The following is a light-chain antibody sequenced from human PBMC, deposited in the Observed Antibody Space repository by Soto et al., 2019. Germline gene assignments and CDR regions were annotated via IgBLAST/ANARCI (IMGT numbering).Light chain of an antibody. CDR3: QVRTNWSIA. Sequence: EIVLTQSPGTLSLSPGERATLSCRASQSVGTSYLTWYQQKPGQAPRLLIYDASNRATGIPARFSGTGSGTDFTLTINNLEPEDFAVYYCQVRTNWSIAFGRGTRLEIK. CDR2: DAS. CDR1: QSVGTSY. V-gene: IGKV3-11*01. J-gene: IGKJ5*01.